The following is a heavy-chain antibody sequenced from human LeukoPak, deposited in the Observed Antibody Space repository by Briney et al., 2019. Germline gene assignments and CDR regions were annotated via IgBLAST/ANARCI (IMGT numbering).Heavy chain of an antibody. CDR2: ISSSSSYI. CDR1: GFTFSSYS. CDR3: ARVAVAGTYHAFDI. Sequence: KSGGSLRLSCAASGFTFSSYSMNWVRQAPGKGLEWVSSISSSSSYIYYADSVKGRSTISRDNAKNSLYLQMNSLRAEDTAVYYCARVAVAGTYHAFDIWGQGTMVTVSS. V-gene: IGHV3-21*01. D-gene: IGHD6-19*01. J-gene: IGHJ3*02.